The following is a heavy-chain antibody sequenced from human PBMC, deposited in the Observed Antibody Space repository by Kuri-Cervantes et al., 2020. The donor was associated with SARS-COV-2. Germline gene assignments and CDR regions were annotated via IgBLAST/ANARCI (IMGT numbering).Heavy chain of an antibody. V-gene: IGHV1-18*01. D-gene: IGHD2-2*01. J-gene: IGHJ6*03. CDR2: ISAYNGNT. Sequence: ASVKVSCKASGYTFTSYGISWVRQAPGQGLEWMGWISAYNGNTNYAQKLQGRVTMTTDTSTSTAYMELRSLRSDDTAMYYCARDGVVVIPAAIGVGALPFGPALYYYYMDVWGKGTTVTVSS. CDR3: ARDGVVVIPAAIGVGALPFGPALYYYYMDV. CDR1: GYTFTSYG.